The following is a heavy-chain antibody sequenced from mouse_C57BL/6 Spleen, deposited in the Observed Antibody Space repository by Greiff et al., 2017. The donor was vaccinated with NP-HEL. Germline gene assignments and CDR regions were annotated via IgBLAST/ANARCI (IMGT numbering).Heavy chain of an antibody. CDR2: IYPGSGST. J-gene: IGHJ3*01. Sequence: QVQLKESGAELVKPGASVKISCKASGYAFSSYWMNWVKQRPGKGLEWIGQIYPGSGSTNYNEKFKSKATLTVDTSSSTAYMQLSSLTSEDSAVYYCARWGSSGYVWFAYWGQGTLVTVSA. CDR3: ARWGSSGYVWFAY. V-gene: IGHV1-80*01. CDR1: GYAFSSYW. D-gene: IGHD3-2*02.